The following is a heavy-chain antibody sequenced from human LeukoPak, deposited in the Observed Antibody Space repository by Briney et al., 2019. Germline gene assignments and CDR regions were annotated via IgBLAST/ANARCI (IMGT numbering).Heavy chain of an antibody. CDR3: AKDQSDSGRSYY. Sequence: GGSLRLSCAASGFTFSSYAMSWVRQAPGKGLEWVSGISGSGVSTYYADSVKGRFTISRDNSKNTLYLRMNSLRAEDTAVYYCAKDQSDSGRSYYWGQGTLVTVSS. V-gene: IGHV3-23*01. CDR2: ISGSGVST. CDR1: GFTFSSYA. D-gene: IGHD1-26*01. J-gene: IGHJ4*02.